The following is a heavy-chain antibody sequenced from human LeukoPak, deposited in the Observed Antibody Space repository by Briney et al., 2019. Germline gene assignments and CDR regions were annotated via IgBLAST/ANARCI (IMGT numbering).Heavy chain of an antibody. CDR3: AKGTAMVTYGYYYYYGMDV. V-gene: IGHV3-23*01. J-gene: IGHJ6*02. D-gene: IGHD5-18*01. CDR1: GFTFSSYA. Sequence: PGGSLRLSCAASGFTFSSYAMSWVRQAPGKGLEWVSAISGSGGSTYYADSVKGRFTISRDNSKNTLYLQMNSLRAEDTAVYYCAKGTAMVTYGYYYYYGMDVWGQGTTVTVSS. CDR2: ISGSGGST.